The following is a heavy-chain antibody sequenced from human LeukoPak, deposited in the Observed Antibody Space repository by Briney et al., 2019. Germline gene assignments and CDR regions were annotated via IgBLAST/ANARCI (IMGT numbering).Heavy chain of an antibody. CDR1: GGSISSGSYD. V-gene: IGHV4-61*09. J-gene: IGHJ5*02. CDR3: ARVGVVVPAAINWFDP. Sequence: SETLSLTCTVSGGSISSGSYDWYWIRQPAGKGLEWIGHIYTSGSSNYSPSLKSRVTISVDTSKNQFSLKLSSVTAADTAVYYCARVGVVVPAAINWFDPWGQGTLVTVSS. CDR2: IYTSGSS. D-gene: IGHD2-2*02.